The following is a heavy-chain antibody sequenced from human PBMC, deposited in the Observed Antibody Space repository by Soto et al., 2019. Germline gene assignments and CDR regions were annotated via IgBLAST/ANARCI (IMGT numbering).Heavy chain of an antibody. Sequence: ASVKVSCKASGYTFTSYYMHWVRQAPGQGLEWMGIINPSGGSTSYAQKFQGRVTMTRDTSTSTVYMELSSLRSEDTSVYYCASSIVVVPAAMSSVMDVWGQGTTVTVSS. CDR1: GYTFTSYY. J-gene: IGHJ6*02. D-gene: IGHD2-2*01. V-gene: IGHV1-46*01. CDR2: INPSGGST. CDR3: ASSIVVVPAAMSSVMDV.